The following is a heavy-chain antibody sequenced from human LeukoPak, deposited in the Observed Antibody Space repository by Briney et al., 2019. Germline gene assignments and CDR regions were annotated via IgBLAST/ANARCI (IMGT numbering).Heavy chain of an antibody. J-gene: IGHJ4*02. CDR3: ARVRRDGYNLIDY. CDR1: GGSFSGYY. D-gene: IGHD5-24*01. V-gene: IGHV4-34*01. CDR2: ISHSGST. Sequence: SETLSLTCAVYGGSFSGYYWSWIRQPPGKGLEWIGEISHSGSTNYNPSLKSRVTISVDTSKNQFSLKLSSVTAADTAVYYCARVRRDGYNLIDYWGQGTLVTVSS.